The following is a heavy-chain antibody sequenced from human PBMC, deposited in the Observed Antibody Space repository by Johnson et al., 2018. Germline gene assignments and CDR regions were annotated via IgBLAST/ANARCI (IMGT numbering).Heavy chain of an antibody. Sequence: QVQLVESGGGVVQPGRSLRLSCAASGFTFSSYAMHWVRQAPGKGLEWVAAISYDGSNKYYADSVKGRFTISRDNSKNTLYLQMTSLRAEDAAVYYCARSFTIFGVVITYYMDVWGKGTTVTVSS. CDR1: GFTFSSYA. J-gene: IGHJ6*03. CDR2: ISYDGSNK. D-gene: IGHD3-3*01. CDR3: ARSFTIFGVVITYYMDV. V-gene: IGHV3-30-3*01.